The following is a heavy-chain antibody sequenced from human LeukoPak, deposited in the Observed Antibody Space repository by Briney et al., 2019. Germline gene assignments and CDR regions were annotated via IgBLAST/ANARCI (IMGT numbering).Heavy chain of an antibody. CDR1: GGSISSYY. CDR2: IYYSGST. CDR3: ARESMVRGVTFDY. D-gene: IGHD3-10*01. Sequence: PSETLSLTCTVSGGSISSYYWSWIRQPPGKGLEWIRYIYYSGSTNYNPSLKSRVTISVDTSKNQFSLKLSSVTAADTAVYYCARESMVRGVTFDYWGQGTLATVSS. V-gene: IGHV4-59*01. J-gene: IGHJ4*02.